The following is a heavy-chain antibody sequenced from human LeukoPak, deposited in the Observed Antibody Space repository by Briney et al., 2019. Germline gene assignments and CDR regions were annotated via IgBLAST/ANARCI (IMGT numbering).Heavy chain of an antibody. Sequence: PGGSLRLSCAASGLTLSSYMGWVRPAPGKGLEWVSVIYSGGSIYYADSVTGRFTISRDKYKNTLYLQMNSLRAEDTAVYYCARPPYGGVDYWGQGTLVTVSS. J-gene: IGHJ4*02. D-gene: IGHD4-23*01. V-gene: IGHV3-66*04. CDR2: IYSGGSI. CDR3: ARPPYGGVDY. CDR1: GLTLSSY.